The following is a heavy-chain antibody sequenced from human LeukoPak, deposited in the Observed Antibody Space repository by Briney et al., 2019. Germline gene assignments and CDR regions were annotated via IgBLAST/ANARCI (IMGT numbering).Heavy chain of an antibody. J-gene: IGHJ4*02. V-gene: IGHV4-59*01. Sequence: SETLSLTCTVSGGSISNYYWSWIRQSPGKGLEWIGYINYSGSTNYNPSLKSRVTISVDMSKNQLSLKLTSVSAADTAIYYCARVIDYNDLDYWGQGTLVTVSS. CDR1: GGSISNYY. CDR2: INYSGST. CDR3: ARVIDYNDLDY. D-gene: IGHD4-11*01.